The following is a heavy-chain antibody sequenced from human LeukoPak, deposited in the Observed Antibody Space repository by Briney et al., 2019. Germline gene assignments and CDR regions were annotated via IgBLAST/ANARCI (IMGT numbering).Heavy chain of an antibody. CDR3: ARIDGPTVFTYYMDL. CDR1: GFSFNRRG. D-gene: IGHD3-16*01. J-gene: IGHJ6*03. V-gene: IGHV3-48*04. Sequence: EESLRLSCATSGFSFNRRGMNWVRHPPGKGLEWVSYISPRSETIYYAESVKGRFTVSRDDSKDSLYLQMHTLRAEDTAVYYCARIDGPTVFTYYMDLWGKGTTVTVAS. CDR2: ISPRSETI.